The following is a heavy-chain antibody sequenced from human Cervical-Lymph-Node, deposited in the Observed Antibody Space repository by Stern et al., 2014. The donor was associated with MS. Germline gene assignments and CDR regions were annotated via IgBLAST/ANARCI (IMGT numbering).Heavy chain of an antibody. V-gene: IGHV3-21*01. J-gene: IGHJ4*02. CDR1: GFTFRRFV. Sequence: EVQLVESGGRLVKPGGSLRLSCAASGFTFRRFVMTWVRQAPGKGLEWVSSISDGGLSVFYADSVRGRFTISRDNAKSSLLLEMSSLRAEDTAVYYCAREGLTSNAFDYWGQGALVTVSS. CDR3: AREGLTSNAFDY. D-gene: IGHD2-8*01. CDR2: ISDGGLSV.